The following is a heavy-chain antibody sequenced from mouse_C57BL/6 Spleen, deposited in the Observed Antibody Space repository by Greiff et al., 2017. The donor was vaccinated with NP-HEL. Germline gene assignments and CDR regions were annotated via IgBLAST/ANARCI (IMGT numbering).Heavy chain of an antibody. V-gene: IGHV1-52*01. J-gene: IGHJ2*01. CDR3: AREGTGTVFDY. CDR2: IDPSDSET. CDR1: GYTFTSYW. D-gene: IGHD4-1*01. Sequence: QVQLQQSGAELARPGASVKMSCKASGYTFTSYWMHWVKQRPIQGLEWIGNIDPSDSETHYNQKFKDKATLTVDKSSSTAYMQLSSLTSEDSAVYYCAREGTGTVFDYWGQGTTLTVSS.